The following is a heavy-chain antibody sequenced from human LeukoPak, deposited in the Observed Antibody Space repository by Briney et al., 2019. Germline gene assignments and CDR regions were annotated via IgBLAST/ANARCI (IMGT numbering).Heavy chain of an antibody. J-gene: IGHJ3*02. Sequence: GGSLRLSCAASGFTFSSYSMNWVRQAPGKGLEWVSSISSGSSYIYYADSVKGRFTISRDNAKNSLYLQMNSLRAEDTAVYYCARDPAGVRYAFDIWGQGTMVTVSS. D-gene: IGHD3-10*01. CDR2: ISSGSSYI. CDR1: GFTFSSYS. CDR3: ARDPAGVRYAFDI. V-gene: IGHV3-21*01.